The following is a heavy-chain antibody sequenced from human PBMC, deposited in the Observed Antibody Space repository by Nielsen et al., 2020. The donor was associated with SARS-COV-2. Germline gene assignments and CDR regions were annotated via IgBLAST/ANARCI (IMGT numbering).Heavy chain of an antibody. CDR1: GYTFTSYY. J-gene: IGHJ5*02. Sequence: ASVKVSCKASGYTFTSYYMHWVRQAPGQGLEWMGWINPNSGGTNYAQKFQGRVTMTRDTSISTAYMELSRLRSDDTAVYYCARGFLLRYFDWSRAFDPWGQGTLVTVSS. CDR3: ARGFLLRYFDWSRAFDP. D-gene: IGHD3-9*01. V-gene: IGHV1-2*02. CDR2: INPNSGGT.